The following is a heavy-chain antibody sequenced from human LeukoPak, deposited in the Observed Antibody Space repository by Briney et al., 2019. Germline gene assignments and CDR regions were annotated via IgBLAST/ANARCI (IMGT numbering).Heavy chain of an antibody. D-gene: IGHD6-19*01. V-gene: IGHV4-39*07. J-gene: IGHJ6*03. Sequence: SETLSLTCTVSGGSISSSSYYWGWIRQPQGKGLEWIGSIYYSGSTYYNPSLNSRVTMSVDTSKNQVSLKLSSVTAADTAVYYCARVGYSSGWLKAYYYYYYMDVWGKGTTVTVSS. CDR1: GGSISSSSYY. CDR2: IYYSGST. CDR3: ARVGYSSGWLKAYYYYYYMDV.